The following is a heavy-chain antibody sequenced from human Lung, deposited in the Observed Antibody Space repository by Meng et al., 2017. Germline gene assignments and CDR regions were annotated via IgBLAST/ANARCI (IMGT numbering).Heavy chain of an antibody. Sequence: QVHMVHPGAEVKKPGASVKVPCKASGYTFTSYGISWVRQAPGQGLEWMGWISAYNGNTNYAQKLQGRVTMTTDTSTSTAYMELRSLRSDDTAVYYCAASTSIAGSPFDYWGQGTLVTVSS. CDR1: GYTFTSYG. J-gene: IGHJ4*02. V-gene: IGHV1-18*01. CDR3: AASTSIAGSPFDY. D-gene: IGHD6-6*01. CDR2: ISAYNGNT.